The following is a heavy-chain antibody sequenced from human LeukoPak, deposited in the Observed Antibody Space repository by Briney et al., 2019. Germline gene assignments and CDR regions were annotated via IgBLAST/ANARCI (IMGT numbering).Heavy chain of an antibody. V-gene: IGHV4-30-2*01. Sequence: SETLSLTCAVSGASINSGGHFWGWIRQPPGKALEWIGYFFHRGNTYYNPSLKSRVTMSVDTSKNQFSLKLSSVTAADTAVYYCARNLYGSGSYSPWGQGTLVTVSS. CDR3: ARNLYGSGSYSP. J-gene: IGHJ5*02. CDR2: FFHRGNT. D-gene: IGHD3-10*01. CDR1: GASINSGGHF.